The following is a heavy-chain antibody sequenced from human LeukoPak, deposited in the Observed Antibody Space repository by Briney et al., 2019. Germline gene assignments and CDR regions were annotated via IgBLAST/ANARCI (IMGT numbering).Heavy chain of an antibody. CDR2: INPNSGGT. J-gene: IGHJ4*02. Sequence: ASVKVSCKASGYTFTSYGISWVRQAPGQGLEWMGWINPNSGGTNYAQKFQGRVTMTRDTSISTAYMELSRLRSDDTAVYYCASGELELFDYWGRGTLVTVSS. V-gene: IGHV1-2*02. CDR1: GYTFTSYG. D-gene: IGHD1-7*01. CDR3: ASGELELFDY.